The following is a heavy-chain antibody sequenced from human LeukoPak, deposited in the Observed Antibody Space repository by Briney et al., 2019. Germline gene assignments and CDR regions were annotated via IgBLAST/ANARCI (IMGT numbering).Heavy chain of an antibody. D-gene: IGHD4-11*01. Sequence: GRSLRLSCAASGFTFSSYGMHWVRQAPGKGLEWVAVIWCDGSNKYYADSVKGRFTISRDNSKNTLYLQMNSLRAEDTAVYYCAKALSTTHDYWGQGTLVTVSS. CDR2: IWCDGSNK. J-gene: IGHJ4*02. CDR3: AKALSTTHDY. V-gene: IGHV3-33*06. CDR1: GFTFSSYG.